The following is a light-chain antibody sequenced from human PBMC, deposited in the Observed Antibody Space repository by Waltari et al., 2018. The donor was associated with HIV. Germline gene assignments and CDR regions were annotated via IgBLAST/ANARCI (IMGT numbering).Light chain of an antibody. V-gene: IGLV2-14*01. CDR1: SFGDYNH. CDR3: NSYTGA. J-gene: IGLJ1*01. CDR2: EVN. Sequence: HSALTQPASVSGSPVQSLTISCTSSFGDYNHVSWYHQYPGKAPKLMIYEVNNRPSGASNRFSGSKSGNTASLTISGLQTEDEADYYCNSYTGAFGTGTKVTVL.